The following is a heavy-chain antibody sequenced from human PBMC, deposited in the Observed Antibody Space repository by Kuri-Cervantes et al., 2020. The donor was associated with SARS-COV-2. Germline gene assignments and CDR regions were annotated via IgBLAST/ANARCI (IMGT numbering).Heavy chain of an antibody. J-gene: IGHJ4*02. CDR1: GYTFTSYG. Sequence: ASVKVSCKASGYTFTSYGISWVRQAPGQGLEWMGWISAYNGNTNYAQKLQGRVTMTTDTSTSTAYMELRSLRSDDTAVYYCAGAAAGTEAFDYCGQGTLVTISS. CDR3: AGAAAGTEAFDY. D-gene: IGHD6-13*01. CDR2: ISAYNGNT. V-gene: IGHV1-18*01.